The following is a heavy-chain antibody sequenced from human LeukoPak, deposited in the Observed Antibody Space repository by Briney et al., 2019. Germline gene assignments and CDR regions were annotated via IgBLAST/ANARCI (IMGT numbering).Heavy chain of an antibody. Sequence: SETLSLTCTVSGGSISPHYWPWIRQTPGKGLEWIGYVYYNGLTSYNASLRSRLILSVDTARNQVSLKLTSVTAADTAVYYCTRERSTVTFDYWGQGTLVTVSS. D-gene: IGHD4-17*01. CDR1: GGSISPHY. V-gene: IGHV4-59*11. CDR3: TRERSTVTFDY. J-gene: IGHJ4*02. CDR2: VYYNGLT.